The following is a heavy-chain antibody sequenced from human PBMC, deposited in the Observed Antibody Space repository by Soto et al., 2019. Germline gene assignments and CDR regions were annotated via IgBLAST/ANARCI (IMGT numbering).Heavy chain of an antibody. J-gene: IGHJ4*02. CDR3: VRDGLDYYDTERLYFDN. V-gene: IGHV3-21*01. CDR1: GFNFLTYS. CDR2: ISSSAVYV. D-gene: IGHD3-22*01. Sequence: GGSLRLSCAASGFNFLTYSLSWVRQAPGKGLEWVASISSSAVYVDYADSMKGRFTISRDNARNLLHLQMTSLRAEDTATYHCVRDGLDYYDTERLYFDNWGQGPLVTVSS.